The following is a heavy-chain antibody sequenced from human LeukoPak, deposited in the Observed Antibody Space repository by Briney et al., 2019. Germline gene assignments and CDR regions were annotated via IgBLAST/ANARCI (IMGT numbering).Heavy chain of an antibody. CDR2: IGGCGCDT. CDR3: AKRGVVIRVILVGFHKEAYYFDS. J-gene: IGHJ4*02. V-gene: IGHV3-23*01. Sequence: GVSLRLFCAVSGIPLNIYGVRWVRHAPARGLGGGAGIGGCGCDTNYADSGKARFTIYRDNPKNTLYLQMNRLRAEDTAVYFCAKRGVVIRVILVGFHKEAYYFDSWGQGALVTVSS. D-gene: IGHD3-22*01. CDR1: GIPLNIYG.